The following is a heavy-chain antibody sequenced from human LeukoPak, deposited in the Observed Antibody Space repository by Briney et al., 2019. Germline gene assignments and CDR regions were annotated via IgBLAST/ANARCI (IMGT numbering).Heavy chain of an antibody. Sequence: ASVKVSCKASGYTFTAYYMHWVRQAPGQGPEWMGWINPNSGVTNYAQKFQGRVTMTRDTSISTAYMDLSRLRSDDTAVYYCARTPVGSGWYPFDYWGQGTLVTVSS. CDR2: INPNSGVT. D-gene: IGHD6-19*01. J-gene: IGHJ4*02. V-gene: IGHV1-2*02. CDR3: ARTPVGSGWYPFDY. CDR1: GYTFTAYY.